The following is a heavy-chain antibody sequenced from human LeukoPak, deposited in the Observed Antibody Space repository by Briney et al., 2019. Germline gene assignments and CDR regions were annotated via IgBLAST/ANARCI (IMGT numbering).Heavy chain of an antibody. CDR2: INHSGST. CDR1: GGSFSGYY. Sequence: SETLSLTCAVYGGSFSGYYWSWIRQPPGKGLEWIGEINHSGSTNYNPSLKSRVTISVDTSKNQFSLKLSSVTAADTAVYYCARAQRNYGSRAFDYWGQGTLVTVSS. V-gene: IGHV4-34*01. CDR3: ARAQRNYGSRAFDY. J-gene: IGHJ4*02. D-gene: IGHD1-7*01.